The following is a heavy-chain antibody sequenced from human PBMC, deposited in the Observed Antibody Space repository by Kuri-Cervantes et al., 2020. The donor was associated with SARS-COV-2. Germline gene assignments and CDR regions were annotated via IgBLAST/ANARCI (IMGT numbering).Heavy chain of an antibody. D-gene: IGHD3-22*01. V-gene: IGHV3-30*18. CDR2: ISYDGSNK. CDR3: AKAVVSYYYCGMDV. Sequence: GGSLRLSCAASGFNFGRSDMHWVRQAPGKGLEWVAVISYDGSNKYYADSVKGRFTISRDNSKNTLYLQMNSLRAEDTAVYYCAKAVVSYYYCGMDVWGQGTTVTVSS. CDR1: GFNFGRSD. J-gene: IGHJ6*02.